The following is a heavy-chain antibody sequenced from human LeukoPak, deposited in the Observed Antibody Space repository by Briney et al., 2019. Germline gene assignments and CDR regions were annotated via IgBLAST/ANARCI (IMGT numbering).Heavy chain of an antibody. CDR3: ARSRWLQFDLFDY. V-gene: IGHV4-59*01. CDR2: IYYSGST. CDR1: GGSISSYY. D-gene: IGHD5-24*01. Sequence: SETLSLTCTVSGGSISSYYWSWIRQPPGKGLEWIGYIYYSGSTNYNPSLKSRVTISVDTSKNQISLKLSSVTAADTAVYYCARSRWLQFDLFDYWGQGTLVTVSS. J-gene: IGHJ4*02.